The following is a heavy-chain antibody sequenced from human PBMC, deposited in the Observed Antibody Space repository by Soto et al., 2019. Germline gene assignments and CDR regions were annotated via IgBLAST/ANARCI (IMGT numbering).Heavy chain of an antibody. V-gene: IGHV4-34*01. CDR2: INHSGST. D-gene: IGHD6-13*01. Sequence: TLSLTCAVYGGSFSGYYWSWIRQPPGKGLEWIGEINHSGSTNYNPSLKSRVTISVDTSKNQFSLKLSSVTAADTAVYYCARGRGQQLGPYYFDYWGQGTLVTVSS. CDR3: ARGRGQQLGPYYFDY. J-gene: IGHJ4*02. CDR1: GGSFSGYY.